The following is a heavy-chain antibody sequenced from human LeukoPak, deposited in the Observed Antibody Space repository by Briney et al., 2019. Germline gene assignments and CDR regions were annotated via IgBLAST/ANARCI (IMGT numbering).Heavy chain of an antibody. Sequence: GGSLRLPCAASGFTFSSYAMHWVRQAPGKGLEWVAVISYDGSNKYYADSVKGRFTISRDNSKNTLYLQMNSLRAEDTAVYYCAREVVGATSAAFDIWGQGTMVTVSS. CDR2: ISYDGSNK. CDR1: GFTFSSYA. V-gene: IGHV3-30*04. D-gene: IGHD1-26*01. J-gene: IGHJ3*02. CDR3: AREVVGATSAAFDI.